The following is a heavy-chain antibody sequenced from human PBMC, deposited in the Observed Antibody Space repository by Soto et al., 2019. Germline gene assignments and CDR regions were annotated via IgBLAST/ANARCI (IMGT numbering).Heavy chain of an antibody. D-gene: IGHD3-3*01. CDR1: GYSFTSYW. CDR2: TYPGDSDT. CDR3: ASQGGDFWSGYSGYFDY. J-gene: IGHJ4*02. V-gene: IGHV5-51*01. Sequence: GESLKISCKGSGYSFTSYWIGWVRQMPGKGLEWLGITYPGDSDTRYSPSFQGQVTISADKSISTAYLQWSSLKASDTAMYYCASQGGDFWSGYSGYFDYWGQGTLVTVSS.